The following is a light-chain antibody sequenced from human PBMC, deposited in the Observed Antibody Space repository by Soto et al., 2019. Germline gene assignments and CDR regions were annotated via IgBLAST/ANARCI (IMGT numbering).Light chain of an antibody. CDR1: QSISSH. J-gene: IGKJ1*01. Sequence: DIQMTQSPSSLSASVGDRVTITCRASQSISSHLNWYQQKPGKAPSLLIYDASILQSGVPSRFSGSGFGSDFTLTISSLQPEDFATYYCQQSYNLGFGQGTKVEI. CDR2: DAS. CDR3: QQSYNLG. V-gene: IGKV1-39*01.